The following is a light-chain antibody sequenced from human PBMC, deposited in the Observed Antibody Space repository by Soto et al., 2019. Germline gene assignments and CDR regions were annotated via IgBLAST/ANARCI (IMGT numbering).Light chain of an antibody. Sequence: PGARVTLSCRASQSVSSSYLTWYLQKPGQAPRLLIYGASTRATGIPARFSGSGSGTEFTLTISSLQSEDFAIYYCQQYNNWPPITFGQGTRLEIK. CDR1: QSVSSSY. J-gene: IGKJ5*01. CDR2: GAS. CDR3: QQYNNWPPIT. V-gene: IGKV3-15*01.